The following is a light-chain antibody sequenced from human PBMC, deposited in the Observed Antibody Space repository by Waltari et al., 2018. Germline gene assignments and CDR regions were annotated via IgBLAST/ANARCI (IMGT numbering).Light chain of an antibody. V-gene: IGKV4-1*01. Sequence: DIVMTQSPDSLAVSLGERATIHCKSSQSVLYSATNKNYLAWYQQKPGQPPKLLIYWASTRESGGPDRVSGSGSGTDFALTISSLQAEDVAVYYCQQYYSTPPLTFGGGTKVEIK. J-gene: IGKJ4*01. CDR3: QQYYSTPPLT. CDR1: QSVLYSATNKNY. CDR2: WAS.